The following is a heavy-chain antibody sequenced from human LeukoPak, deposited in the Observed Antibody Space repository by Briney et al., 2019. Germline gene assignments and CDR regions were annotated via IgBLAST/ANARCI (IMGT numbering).Heavy chain of an antibody. V-gene: IGHV3-74*01. Sequence: GGSLRLSCAASGFSFSVYWMHWVRQAPGKGPVWVSRIKTDGSITDYADFVKGRFTISRDNSKNTLYLQMNSLRAEDTAVYYCASTGYSSGWVYYMDVWGKGTTVTVSS. J-gene: IGHJ6*03. CDR2: IKTDGSIT. CDR1: GFSFSVYW. D-gene: IGHD6-19*01. CDR3: ASTGYSSGWVYYMDV.